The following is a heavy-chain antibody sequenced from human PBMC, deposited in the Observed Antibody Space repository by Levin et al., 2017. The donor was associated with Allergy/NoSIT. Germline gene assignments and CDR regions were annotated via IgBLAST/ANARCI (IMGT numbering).Heavy chain of an antibody. D-gene: IGHD3-10*01. V-gene: IGHV1-24*01. CDR1: GYTLTELS. Sequence: ASVKVSCKVSGYTLTELSMHWVRQAPGKGLEWMGGFDPEDGETIYAQKFQGRVTMTEDTSTDTAYMELSSLRSEDTAVYYCATDTHGSGSYYRNWFDPWGQGTLVTVSS. J-gene: IGHJ5*02. CDR2: FDPEDGET. CDR3: ATDTHGSGSYYRNWFDP.